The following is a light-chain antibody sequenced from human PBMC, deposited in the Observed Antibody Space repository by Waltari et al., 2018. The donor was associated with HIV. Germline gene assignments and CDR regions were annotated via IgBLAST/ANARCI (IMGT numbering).Light chain of an antibody. V-gene: IGLV2-23*02. CDR1: SSDVGRYDY. CDR3: CSYSPTNTYV. J-gene: IGLJ1*01. Sequence: HSALTQPASVSGSLGQSITISCTGTSSDVGRYDYVSWYQQQPGKAPNLLVYDVTKRPSGVSYRFSGSKSDNTASLTISGLQAEDEADYYCCSYSPTNTYVFGTGTKVTV. CDR2: DVT.